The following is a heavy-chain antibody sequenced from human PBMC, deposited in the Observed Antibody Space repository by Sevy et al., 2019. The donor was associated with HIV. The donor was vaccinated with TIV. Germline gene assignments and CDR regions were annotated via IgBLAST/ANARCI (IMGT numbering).Heavy chain of an antibody. V-gene: IGHV3-7*01. CDR1: GFTFSSYW. CDR3: ARDQGGMYGDYEGYYFDY. Sequence: GGSLRLSCAASGFTFSSYWMSWVRQAPGKGLEWVANIKQDGSEKYYVDSVKGRFTISRDNAKNSLYLQMNSLRAEDTAVYYCARDQGGMYGDYEGYYFDYWGQGTLVTVS. CDR2: IKQDGSEK. D-gene: IGHD4-17*01. J-gene: IGHJ4*02.